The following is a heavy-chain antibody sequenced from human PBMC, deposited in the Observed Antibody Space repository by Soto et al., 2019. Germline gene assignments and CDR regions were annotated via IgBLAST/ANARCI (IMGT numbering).Heavy chain of an antibody. CDR1: GGSIGSSSYY. J-gene: IGHJ4*02. Sequence: QLQLQESGPGLVKPSETLSLTCTVSGGSIGSSSYYWGWIRQPPGKGLEWIGSIYDRGSTYSNPSLKSRLTTPLVTSKNPFSLKLTSVTAADTAVYYCARHGYTSGRTYFDYWGQGTLVTVSS. CDR3: ARHGYTSGRTYFDY. D-gene: IGHD6-19*01. CDR2: IYDRGST. V-gene: IGHV4-39*01.